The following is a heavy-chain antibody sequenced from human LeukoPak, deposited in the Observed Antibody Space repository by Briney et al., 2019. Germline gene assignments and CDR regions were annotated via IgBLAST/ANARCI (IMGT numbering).Heavy chain of an antibody. Sequence: GGSLRLSCAASGFTFSNAWMSWVRQAPGKGLEWVGRIKSKTDGGTTDYAAPVKGRFTISRDDSKNTLYLQMNSLKTEDTAVYYCTTDYYDSSGGPEGCYFDYWGQGTLVTVSS. CDR2: IKSKTDGGTT. J-gene: IGHJ4*02. V-gene: IGHV3-15*01. D-gene: IGHD3-22*01. CDR3: TTDYYDSSGGPEGCYFDY. CDR1: GFTFSNAW.